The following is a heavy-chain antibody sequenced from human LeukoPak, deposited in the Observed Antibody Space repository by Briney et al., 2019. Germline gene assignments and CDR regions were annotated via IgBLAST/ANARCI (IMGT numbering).Heavy chain of an antibody. V-gene: IGHV1-2*02. J-gene: IGHJ6*02. CDR3: ASWRESCSGGSCYGIDYDYYGMDV. CDR1: GYTFTGYY. D-gene: IGHD2-15*01. Sequence: ASVNDSFMASGYTFTGYYMHWVRPAPGQGRDWMGWINPNSGGTNEAQKFKGEVAMTRDKCISTAYMVWSRMRSDDTAVYCCASWRESCSGGSCYGIDYDYYGMDVWGQGTTVTVSS. CDR2: INPNSGGT.